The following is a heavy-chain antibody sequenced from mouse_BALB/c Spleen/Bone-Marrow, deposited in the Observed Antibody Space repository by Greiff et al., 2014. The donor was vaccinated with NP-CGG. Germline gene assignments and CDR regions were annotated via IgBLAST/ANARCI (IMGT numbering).Heavy chain of an antibody. Sequence: VQLQQSGAELVKPGASVKLSCTASGFNFKDSYIHWVKQRPGQGLAWIGRIDPASGGTYYGPKFQGKATITAETSSNTVYLQFISLTSEDTAIYYCVRAARTFDDWGQGTTLTVSS. J-gene: IGHJ2*01. CDR3: VRAARTFDD. V-gene: IGHV14-3*02. CDR1: GFNFKDSY. D-gene: IGHD6-1*01. CDR2: IDPASGGT.